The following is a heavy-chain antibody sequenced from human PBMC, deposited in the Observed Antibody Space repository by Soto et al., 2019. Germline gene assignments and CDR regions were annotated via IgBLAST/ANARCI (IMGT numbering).Heavy chain of an antibody. D-gene: IGHD6-13*01. CDR2: INCNSGSI. CDR3: VKDESINWYSGHFRH. V-gene: IGHV3-9*01. J-gene: IGHJ1*01. CDR1: GFTFDDYA. Sequence: PGGSLRLSCAASGFTFDDYAMHWVRQVPWKGLEWVSGINCNSGSIGYADSVKGRFAISRDNAKNSLHLQMNSLRAEDTAFYYCVKDESINWYSGHFRHWGQGTLVTVSS.